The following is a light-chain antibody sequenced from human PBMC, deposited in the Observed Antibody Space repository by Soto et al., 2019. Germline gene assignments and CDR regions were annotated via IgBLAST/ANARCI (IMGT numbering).Light chain of an antibody. CDR1: SGHSTNA. J-gene: IGLJ2*01. V-gene: IGLV4-69*01. CDR3: QTWGTGIVI. CDR2: LNNDGSH. Sequence: QAVVTQSPSASASLGASVKLTCTLSSGHSTNAIAWHQQQPEKGPRYLMNLNNDGSHSKGDGIPDRFSGSSSGAERYLTISSLQSEDEADYYCQTWGTGIVILGGGTKLTVL.